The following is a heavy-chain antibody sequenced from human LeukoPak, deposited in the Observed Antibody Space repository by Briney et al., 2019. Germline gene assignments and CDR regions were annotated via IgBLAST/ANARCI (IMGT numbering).Heavy chain of an antibody. CDR3: ARLGCNRYYYYGMDV. Sequence: SETLSLTCTVSGGSISSYYWTWIRQPAGKGLEWIGRIYTTGSTNYNPSLNSRVTMSVDTSKNQFSLKLSSVTAADTAVYYCARLGCNRYYYYGMDVWGQGTTVTVSS. V-gene: IGHV4-4*07. CDR1: GGSISSYY. D-gene: IGHD1-14*01. CDR2: IYTTGST. J-gene: IGHJ6*02.